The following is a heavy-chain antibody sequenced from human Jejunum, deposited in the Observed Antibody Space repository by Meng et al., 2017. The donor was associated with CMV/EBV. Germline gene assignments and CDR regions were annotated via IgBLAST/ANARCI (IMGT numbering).Heavy chain of an antibody. CDR2: IRYGGST. CDR3: ARDLMTTITTGWFDP. CDR1: GTVKSDSYY. V-gene: IGHV4-61*01. D-gene: IGHD4-11*01. J-gene: IGHJ5*02. Sequence: GTVKSDSYYWSWIRTRPGKALEWIGYIRYGGSTNYNPSLKSRVTISVDTSKNQFSLRLTSVTAADTAVYYCARDLMTTITTGWFDPWGQGTLVTVSS.